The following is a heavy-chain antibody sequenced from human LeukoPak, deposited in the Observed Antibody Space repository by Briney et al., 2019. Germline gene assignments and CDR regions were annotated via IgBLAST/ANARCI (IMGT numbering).Heavy chain of an antibody. V-gene: IGHV4-59*11. CDR2: IYNSGST. Sequence: KPSETLSLTCSVSGASNSNQYWSWVRQPPGKGLEWIGYIYNSGSTNNNPSLKSRVTISVDTSKNQFSLKLSSVTSADTAVYYCAVGPKYYYFDYWGQGTLVTVSS. CDR3: AVGPKYYYFDY. D-gene: IGHD2/OR15-2a*01. CDR1: GASNSNQY. J-gene: IGHJ4*02.